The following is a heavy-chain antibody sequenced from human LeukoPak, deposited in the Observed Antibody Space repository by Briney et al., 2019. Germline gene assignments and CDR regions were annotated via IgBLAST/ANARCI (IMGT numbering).Heavy chain of an antibody. Sequence: GGALTLACTASGFTFSSYWMHWVRQARGKGVAGFSRINSVGSSTSYADSVKGRFTISRDNAKNTLYLKMNSLRAEDTAVYYCARGKLLCNYYFGMDVWGQGTTVTVSS. D-gene: IGHD2-2*01. CDR2: INSVGSST. V-gene: IGHV3-74*01. CDR3: ARGKLLCNYYFGMDV. J-gene: IGHJ6*02. CDR1: GFTFSSYW.